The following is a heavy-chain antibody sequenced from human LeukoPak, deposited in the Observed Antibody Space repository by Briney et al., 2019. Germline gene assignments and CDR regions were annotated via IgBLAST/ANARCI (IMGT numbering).Heavy chain of an antibody. V-gene: IGHV4-61*02. CDR1: GGSISSGSYY. D-gene: IGHD2-2*01. J-gene: IGHJ2*01. Sequence: SETLSLTCTVSGGSISSGSYYWSWIRQPAGKGLEWIGRIYTSGSTNYNPSLKSRVTISVDTSKNQFSLKLSSVTAADTAVYYCAREKGIVVVPAAIPETYWYFDLWGRGTLVTVSS. CDR2: IYTSGST. CDR3: AREKGIVVVPAAIPETYWYFDL.